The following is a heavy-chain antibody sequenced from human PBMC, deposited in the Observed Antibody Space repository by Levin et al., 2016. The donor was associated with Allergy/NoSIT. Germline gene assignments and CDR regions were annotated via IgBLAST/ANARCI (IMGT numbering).Heavy chain of an antibody. J-gene: IGHJ4*02. D-gene: IGHD6-13*01. CDR2: VSYDGNNK. CDR3: ARGESSSWADY. V-gene: IGHV3-30-3*01. Sequence: VRQMPGKGLEWVAVVSYDGNNKYYTDSVKGRFTISRDNSKDTLYLQMNSLRSEDTAMYYCARGESSSWADYWGLGTLVTVS.